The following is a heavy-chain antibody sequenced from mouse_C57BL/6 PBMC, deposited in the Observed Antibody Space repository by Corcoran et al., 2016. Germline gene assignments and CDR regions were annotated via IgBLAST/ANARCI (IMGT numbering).Heavy chain of an antibody. V-gene: IGHV1-26*01. Sequence: EVQLQQSGPELVKPGASVKISCKASGYTFTDYYMNWVKQSHGKSLEWIGDINPNNGGTSYNQKFKGKATLTVDKSSITAYMELRSLTSEDSAVYYWARGWLRGAMDYWGQGTSVTVSS. CDR1: GYTFTDYY. CDR3: ARGWLRGAMDY. J-gene: IGHJ4*01. CDR2: INPNNGGT. D-gene: IGHD2-2*01.